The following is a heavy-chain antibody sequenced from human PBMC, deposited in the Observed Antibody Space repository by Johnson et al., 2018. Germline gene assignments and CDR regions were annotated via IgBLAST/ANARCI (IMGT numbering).Heavy chain of an antibody. V-gene: IGHV3-33*06. J-gene: IGHJ6*02. CDR1: GFIFRNYG. CDR3: VKEFLATEWEVPSDYYGMDV. D-gene: IGHD1-26*01. CDR2: IWFDESKE. Sequence: HVQLVQSGGGVVRPGRSLRLSCAASGFIFRNYGMHWVRQAPGKGLEWVAVIWFDESKEYSADSVKGRFTISRDNSKKTLFLQMNSLKGEDTAVYYCVKEFLATEWEVPSDYYGMDVWGQGTTVSVSS.